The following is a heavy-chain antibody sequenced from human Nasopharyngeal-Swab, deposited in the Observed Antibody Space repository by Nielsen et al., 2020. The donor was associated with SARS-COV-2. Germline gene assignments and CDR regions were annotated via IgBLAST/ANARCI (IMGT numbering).Heavy chain of an antibody. CDR2: KSAYNGNT. D-gene: IGHD2-2*02. Sequence: WVGQAPGQGLEWMGWKSAYNGNTNYAQKLQGRVTMTTDTSTSTAYMELRRLRSDDTAVYYWARYYTAIPSVMRNYNYYVMDVWGQGTTVTVSS. J-gene: IGHJ6*02. V-gene: IGHV1-18*01. CDR3: ARYYTAIPSVMRNYNYYVMDV.